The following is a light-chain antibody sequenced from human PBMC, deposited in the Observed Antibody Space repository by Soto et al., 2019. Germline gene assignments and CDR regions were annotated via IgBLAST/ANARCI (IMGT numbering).Light chain of an antibody. CDR1: QSVSSN. Sequence: EIVLTQSPATVSVSPGGRVTLSCRATQSVSSNLAWYQQKPGQAPRLLIYGASTRATDIPARFSASGSGTEFTLTISSLQSVDFAVYDCQQDNNWPLTFGQGTKVEI. V-gene: IGKV3-15*01. J-gene: IGKJ1*01. CDR2: GAS. CDR3: QQDNNWPLT.